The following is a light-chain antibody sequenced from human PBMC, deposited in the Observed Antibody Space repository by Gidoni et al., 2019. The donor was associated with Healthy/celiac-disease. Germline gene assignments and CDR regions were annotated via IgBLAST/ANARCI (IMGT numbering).Light chain of an antibody. CDR2: LGS. CDR1: QSRLHSNGYNY. V-gene: IGKV2-28*01. J-gene: IGKJ1*01. CDR3: MQALQTPPWT. Sequence: DIVMTQYPLSLPVTPGEPASISCRSIQSRLHSNGYNYLDGYLQKPGQSPQLLIYLGSNRASGVPDRFSGSGSGTDFTLKLSRVEAEDVGVYYCMQALQTPPWTFXQXTKVEIK.